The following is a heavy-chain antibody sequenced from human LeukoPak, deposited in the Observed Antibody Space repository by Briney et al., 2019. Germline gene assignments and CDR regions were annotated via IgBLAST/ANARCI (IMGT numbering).Heavy chain of an antibody. V-gene: IGHV3-21*01. CDR1: GFTFSSYS. D-gene: IGHD6-13*01. J-gene: IGHJ4*02. CDR2: ISSSSSYI. CDR3: ARVPSVAGPPLLYYFDY. Sequence: GGSLRLSRAASGFTFSSYSMNWVRQAPGKGLEWVSSISSSSSYIYYADSVKGRFTISRDNAKNSLYLQMNSLRAEDTAVYYCARVPSVAGPPLLYYFDYWGQGTLVTVSS.